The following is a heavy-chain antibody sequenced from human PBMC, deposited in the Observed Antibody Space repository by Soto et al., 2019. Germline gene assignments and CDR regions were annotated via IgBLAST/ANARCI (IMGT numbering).Heavy chain of an antibody. CDR2: IHYSGST. D-gene: IGHD3-10*01. J-gene: IGHJ5*02. CDR3: AKEGFPFDP. CDR1: GGSVSSGSYY. V-gene: IGHV4-61*01. Sequence: PSETLSLTCNVSGGSVSSGSYYWSWIRQPPGKGLEWIGYIHYSGSTNYNPPLKSRVTMSVDTSKNQFSLKLSSVTAADTAVYYCAKEGFPFDPWGQGTLVTVSS.